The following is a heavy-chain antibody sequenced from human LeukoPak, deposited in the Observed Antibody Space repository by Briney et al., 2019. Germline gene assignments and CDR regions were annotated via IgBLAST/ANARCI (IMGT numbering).Heavy chain of an antibody. CDR1: GVSISSYY. D-gene: IGHD5-24*01. CDR2: IYYSGST. CDR3: ARGERWLQNGDAFDI. J-gene: IGHJ3*02. V-gene: IGHV4-59*01. Sequence: SETLSLTCTVSGVSISSYYWSWIRQPPGKGLGWIGYIYYSGSTNYNPSLKSRVTISVDTSKNQFSLKLSSVTAADTAVYYRARGERWLQNGDAFDIWGQGTMVTVSS.